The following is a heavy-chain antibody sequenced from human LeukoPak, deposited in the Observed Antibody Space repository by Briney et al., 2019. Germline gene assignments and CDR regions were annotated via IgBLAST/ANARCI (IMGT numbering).Heavy chain of an antibody. Sequence: GGSLRLSCAASGFTFSRYWIHWVRQAPGKGLEWVAVISYDGSNKYYADSVKGRFTISRDNSKNTLYLQMNSLRAEDTAVYYCAKSAQERGFDPWGQGTLVTVSS. CDR3: AKSAQERGFDP. CDR2: ISYDGSNK. V-gene: IGHV3-30*18. D-gene: IGHD5-24*01. CDR1: GFTFSRYW. J-gene: IGHJ5*02.